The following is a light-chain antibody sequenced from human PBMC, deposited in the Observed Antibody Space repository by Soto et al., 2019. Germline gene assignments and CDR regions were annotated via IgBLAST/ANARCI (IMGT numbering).Light chain of an antibody. J-gene: IGKJ5*01. Sequence: DIHMSQSPSSLSASVGDRFTITCRASQVIGNYLAWYQQKPGKVPKLLIYGAYTLQSGVPSRFSGSGSGTDFTLTISSLQPEDVAIYYCQKYNSGLITFGQGTRLEIK. CDR3: QKYNSGLIT. V-gene: IGKV1-27*01. CDR2: GAY. CDR1: QVIGNY.